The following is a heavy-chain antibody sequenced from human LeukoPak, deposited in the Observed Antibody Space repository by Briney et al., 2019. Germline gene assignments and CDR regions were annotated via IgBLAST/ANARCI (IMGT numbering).Heavy chain of an antibody. CDR2: ISDSGRET. J-gene: IGHJ4*02. Sequence: GGSLRLSCAASGFTFSSHAMSWVRQAPGKGLESVSAISDSGRETFYTDSVKGRFTISRDNSKNTLYLEMNSLRAEDTAVYYCAKPSGRHPNYDFDHWGQGTLLTVSS. V-gene: IGHV3-23*01. CDR1: GFTFSSHA. D-gene: IGHD1-26*01. CDR3: AKPSGRHPNYDFDH.